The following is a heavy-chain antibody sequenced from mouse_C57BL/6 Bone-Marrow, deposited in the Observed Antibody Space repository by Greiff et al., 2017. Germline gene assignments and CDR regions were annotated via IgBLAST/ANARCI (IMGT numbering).Heavy chain of an antibody. V-gene: IGHV1-74*01. CDR2: IHPTDSDT. Sequence: VQLQQPGAELVKPGASVKVSCKASGYTFTSYRMHWVKQRPGQGLEWIGRIHPTDSDTNYNQKFKGKATLTVDKSSSTAYMQLSSLTSEDSAVXYCARRGYYGCPAWFAYWGQGTLVTVSA. CDR3: ARRGYYGCPAWFAY. CDR1: GYTFTSYR. D-gene: IGHD2-2*01. J-gene: IGHJ3*01.